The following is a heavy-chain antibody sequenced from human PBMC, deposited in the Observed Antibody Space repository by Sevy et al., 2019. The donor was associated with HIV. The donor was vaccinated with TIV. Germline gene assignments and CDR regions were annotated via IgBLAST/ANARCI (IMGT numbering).Heavy chain of an antibody. V-gene: IGHV1-18*01. CDR2: ISTYNDDT. CDR1: GYTFTSHG. J-gene: IGHJ4*02. D-gene: IGHD3-10*01. CDR3: ARDLPPLDYYGSGSYYTSDY. Sequence: ASVKVSCKASGYTFTSHGISWVRQAPGQGLEWVGWISTYNDDTKYAQKVQGRVTMTTDTSTTTVFMELRSLRSDDTAIHYCARDLPPLDYYGSGSYYTSDYWGQGTLVTVSS.